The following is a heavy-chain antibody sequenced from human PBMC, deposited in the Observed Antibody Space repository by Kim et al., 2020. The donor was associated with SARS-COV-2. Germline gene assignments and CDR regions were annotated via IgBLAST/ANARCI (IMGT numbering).Heavy chain of an antibody. CDR1: GFTFRSNA. D-gene: IGHD3-9*01. V-gene: IGHV3-30*18. Sequence: LSLTCAASGFTFRSNAMHWVRQAPGKGLEWVAFISYDAIVKYYADSVRGRFTISRDNSKNTVYLQMNSLTTEDTAVYYCAKDLSTRYCSDYWGQGNLVTVSS. J-gene: IGHJ4*02. CDR2: ISYDAIVK. CDR3: AKDLSTRYCSDY.